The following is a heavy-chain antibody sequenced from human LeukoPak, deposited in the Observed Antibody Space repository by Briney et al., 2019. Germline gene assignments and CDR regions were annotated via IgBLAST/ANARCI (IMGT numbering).Heavy chain of an antibody. CDR2: IYPGDSDT. CDR1: GYSFTSYW. CDR3: ARCGGDYYNWFDP. J-gene: IGHJ5*02. D-gene: IGHD2-21*02. Sequence: HGESLKISCKGSGYSFTSYWIGWVRQLPGKGLEWMGIIYPGDSDTRYSPSFQGQVTISADKSISTAYLQWSSLKASDTAMYYCARCGGDYYNWFDPWGQGTLVTVSS. V-gene: IGHV5-51*01.